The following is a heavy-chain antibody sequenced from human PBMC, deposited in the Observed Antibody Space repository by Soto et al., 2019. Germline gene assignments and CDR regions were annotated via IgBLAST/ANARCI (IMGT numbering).Heavy chain of an antibody. CDR1: GGSISSNY. CDR2: VYNSGST. Sequence: QVQLQESGPGLVKASETLSLTCTVSGGSISSNYWTWIRQPPGKGLEWIGYVYNSGSTNYNPSLKSQVTISEDTALSHFSLKVNSMTAADTAVYYCAIYRREAVAGYTLDNWGQGILVTVSS. D-gene: IGHD2-15*01. V-gene: IGHV4-59*01. CDR3: AIYRREAVAGYTLDN. J-gene: IGHJ4*02.